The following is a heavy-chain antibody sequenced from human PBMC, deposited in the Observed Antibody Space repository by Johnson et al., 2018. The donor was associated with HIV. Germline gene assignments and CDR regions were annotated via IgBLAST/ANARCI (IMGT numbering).Heavy chain of an antibody. J-gene: IGHJ3*02. Sequence: VQLVESGGGLVKPGESLRLSCVASEFTFSNAWMTWVRQAPGKGLEWVGRIKSDTDGGTTDYAAPVKGRFTISRDDSKSMVYLQMNSLSTDETAFYYWSRSRGSFEYSNSYAFDIWGHGTMVIVSS. CDR2: IKSDTDGGTT. V-gene: IGHV3-15*01. CDR3: SRSRGSFEYSNSYAFDI. D-gene: IGHD6-6*01. CDR1: EFTFSNAW.